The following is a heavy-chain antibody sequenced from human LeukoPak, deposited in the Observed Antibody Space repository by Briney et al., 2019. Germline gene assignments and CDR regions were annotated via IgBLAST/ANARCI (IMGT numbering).Heavy chain of an antibody. Sequence: PGGSLRLSCAASGFTFSSYGMHWVRQAPGKGLEWVAVIWYDGGNKYYADSVKGRFTISRDNSKNTLDLQMNSLRAEDTAVYYCARDRGSYRNFDGFDPWGQGALVTDPS. CDR3: ARDRGSYRNFDGFDP. D-gene: IGHD1-26*01. CDR2: IWYDGGNK. CDR1: GFTFSSYG. J-gene: IGHJ5*02. V-gene: IGHV3-33*01.